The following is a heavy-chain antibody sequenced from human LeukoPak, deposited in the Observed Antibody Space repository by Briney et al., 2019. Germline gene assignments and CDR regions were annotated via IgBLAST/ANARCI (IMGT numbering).Heavy chain of an antibody. D-gene: IGHD3-10*01. CDR2: INANSGGT. Sequence: GASVKVSCKASGYIFTGYYMHWVRQAPGQGLEWMGWINANSGGTKYAQKFQGRVTMTRDTSISTAYMELSSLRSDDTAVYYCARGRLGTWFGELKAWGQGTLVTVSS. J-gene: IGHJ5*02. V-gene: IGHV1-2*02. CDR3: ARGRLGTWFGELKA. CDR1: GYIFTGYY.